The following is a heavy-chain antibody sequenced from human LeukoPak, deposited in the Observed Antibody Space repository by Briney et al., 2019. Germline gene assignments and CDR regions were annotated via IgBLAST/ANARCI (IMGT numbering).Heavy chain of an antibody. V-gene: IGHV4-39*01. CDR3: ARRKAGDNWIDP. Sequence: SETLSLTCNVSGGSLSSDNYYWGWIRQPPGKGLECVGGISYTGSTYYSPSFKSRVTLSLDTSKNQFSLKLSSVTAADTAVYYCARRKAGDNWIDPWGQGTLVTVSS. CDR2: ISYTGST. CDR1: GGSLSSDNYY. J-gene: IGHJ5*02. D-gene: IGHD6-19*01.